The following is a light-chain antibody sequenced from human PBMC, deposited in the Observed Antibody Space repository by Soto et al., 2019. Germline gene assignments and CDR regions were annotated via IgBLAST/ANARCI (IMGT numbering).Light chain of an antibody. CDR1: SGDVGNYNL. J-gene: IGLJ7*01. CDR3: CLYLGGTSV. V-gene: IGLV2-23*01. Sequence: QSVLTQPASVSGSPGQSITISCSGVSGDVGNYNLVSWYQQYPGKAPALLIYEDDKRPSGVSNRFSGSKSDSTASLTISGLQAEDEADYYCCLYLGGTSVFGGGTQLIVL. CDR2: EDD.